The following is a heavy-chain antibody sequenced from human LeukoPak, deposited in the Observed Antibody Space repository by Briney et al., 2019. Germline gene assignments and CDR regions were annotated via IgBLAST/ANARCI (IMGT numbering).Heavy chain of an antibody. J-gene: IGHJ1*01. Sequence: SGGSLRLSCAASGFTFSSYWMSWVRQAPGKGLEWVANIKQDGSEKYYVDSVKGRFTISRDNSKNTLYLQMGSLRAEDMAVYYCARGRSNTVVTPGHWGQGTLVTVSS. V-gene: IGHV3-7*01. CDR2: IKQDGSEK. D-gene: IGHD4-23*01. CDR1: GFTFSSYW. CDR3: ARGRSNTVVTPGH.